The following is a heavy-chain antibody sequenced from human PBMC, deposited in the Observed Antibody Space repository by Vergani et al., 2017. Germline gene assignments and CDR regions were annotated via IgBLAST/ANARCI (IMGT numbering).Heavy chain of an antibody. CDR1: GFTFSSYA. J-gene: IGHJ4*02. V-gene: IGHV3-30*01. Sequence: QVQLVESGGGVVQPGRSLRLSCAASGFTFSSYAMHWVRQAPGKGLEWVAVISYDGSNKYYADSVKGRFTISRDNSKNTLYLQMNSLRAEDTAVYYCARGCSGYDFVAFDYWGQGTLVTVSS. CDR3: ARGCSGYDFVAFDY. D-gene: IGHD5-12*01. CDR2: ISYDGSNK.